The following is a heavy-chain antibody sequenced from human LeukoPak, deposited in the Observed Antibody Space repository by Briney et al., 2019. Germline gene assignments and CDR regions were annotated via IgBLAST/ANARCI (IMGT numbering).Heavy chain of an antibody. CDR2: ISSSSSYI. D-gene: IGHD6-13*01. CDR3: AREAPRIAAAGLFDY. Sequence: GGSLRLSCAASGFTFSSYSMNWVRQAPGKGLEWVSSISSSSSYIYYADSVKGRFTISRDNAKNSLYLQMNSLRAEDTAVYYCAREAPRIAAAGLFDYWGQGTLVTVSS. CDR1: GFTFSSYS. J-gene: IGHJ4*02. V-gene: IGHV3-21*01.